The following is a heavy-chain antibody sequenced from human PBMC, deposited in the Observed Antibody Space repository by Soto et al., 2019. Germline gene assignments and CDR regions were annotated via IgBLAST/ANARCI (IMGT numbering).Heavy chain of an antibody. Sequence: ASVKVSCKASGYTFTSYAMNWVRQAPGQGLEWMGWIDTNTGNPTYAQGFTGRFVFSLDTSVSTAYLQICSLKAEDTAVYYCARDLGIAAAGTAFYYYYYGMDVWGQGTTVTVSS. D-gene: IGHD6-13*01. CDR3: ARDLGIAAAGTAFYYYYYGMDV. J-gene: IGHJ6*02. CDR2: IDTNTGNP. V-gene: IGHV7-4-1*01. CDR1: GYTFTSYA.